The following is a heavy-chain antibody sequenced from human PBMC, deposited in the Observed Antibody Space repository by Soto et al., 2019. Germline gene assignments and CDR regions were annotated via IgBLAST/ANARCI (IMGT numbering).Heavy chain of an antibody. CDR2: INHSGST. CDR3: ARVRIMITFGGVIVRKYFDY. V-gene: IGHV4-34*01. Sequence: PSETLSLTCAVYGGSFSGYYWSWIRQPPGKGLEWIGEINHSGSTNYNPSLKSRVTISVDTSKNQFSLKLSSVTAADTAVYYCARVRIMITFGGVIVRKYFDYWGQGALVTVSS. CDR1: GGSFSGYY. D-gene: IGHD3-16*02. J-gene: IGHJ4*02.